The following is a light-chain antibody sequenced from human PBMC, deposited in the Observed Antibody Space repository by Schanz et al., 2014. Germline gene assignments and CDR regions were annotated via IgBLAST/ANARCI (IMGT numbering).Light chain of an antibody. CDR2: DVT. CDR3: AAWDDSLNGRGV. Sequence: QSALTQPASVSGSPGQSITISCTGTSSDVGGYNYVSWYQQHPGKAPKLIISDVTRRPSGVPDRFSGSKSGNTASLTVSGLQAEDEADYYCAAWDDSLNGRGVFGGGTKLTVL. J-gene: IGLJ3*02. CDR1: SSDVGGYNY. V-gene: IGLV2-14*03.